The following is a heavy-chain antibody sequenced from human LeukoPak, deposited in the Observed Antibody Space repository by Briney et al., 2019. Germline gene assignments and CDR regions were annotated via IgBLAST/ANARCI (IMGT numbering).Heavy chain of an antibody. V-gene: IGHV3-20*04. Sequence: GGSLRLSCAASGFTFGNYGMSWVRQAPGKGLEWVCGTNWNGGGTGYADSVEGRFTISRDNAKNSQYLQMNSLRVEDTALYYCARAQTYGDSRLLLDYWGQGTLVTVSS. CDR3: ARAQTYGDSRLLLDY. CDR1: GFTFGNYG. CDR2: TNWNGGGT. J-gene: IGHJ4*02. D-gene: IGHD4-17*01.